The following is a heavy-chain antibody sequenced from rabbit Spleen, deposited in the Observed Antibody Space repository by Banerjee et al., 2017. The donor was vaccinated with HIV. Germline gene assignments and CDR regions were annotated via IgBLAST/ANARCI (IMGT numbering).Heavy chain of an antibody. J-gene: IGHJ2*01. D-gene: IGHD4-2*01. CDR2: IYIGSSGSA. CDR3: ARGDSDAGYVHAFDP. V-gene: IGHV1S40*01. CDR1: GFDFSRGYD. Sequence: VESGGGLVKPGASLTLTCKASGFDFSRGYDMCWVRQAPGKGLEWIGCIYIGSSGSAYYASWVNGRFTISRTTTTVTLQLTSLTAADTATYFCARGDSDAGYVHAFDPWGPGTLVTVS.